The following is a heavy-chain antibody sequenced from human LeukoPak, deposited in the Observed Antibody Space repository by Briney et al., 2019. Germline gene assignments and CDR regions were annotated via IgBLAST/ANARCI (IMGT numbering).Heavy chain of an antibody. D-gene: IGHD3-3*01. V-gene: IGHV3-21*01. CDR2: ISSSSSYI. Sequence: GGSLRRSCAASGFTFSSYSMNWVRQAPGKGLEWVSSISSSSSYIYYADSVKGRFTISRDNAKNSLYLQMNSLRAEDTAVYYCTSDFWSGYSFDYWGQGTLVTVSS. CDR1: GFTFSSYS. CDR3: TSDFWSGYSFDY. J-gene: IGHJ4*02.